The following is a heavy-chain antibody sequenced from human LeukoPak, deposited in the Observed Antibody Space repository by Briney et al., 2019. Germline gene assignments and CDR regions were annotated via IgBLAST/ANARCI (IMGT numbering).Heavy chain of an antibody. D-gene: IGHD6-6*01. CDR3: AREIRSSSSSGGFDP. J-gene: IGHJ5*02. CDR2: IWFDGSNK. Sequence: PGRSLRLSCAASGFTFSSYGMHWVRQAPGKGLEWVAVIWFDGSNKYYADSVKGRFTISRDNSKNTLYLQMNSLRAEDTAVYYCAREIRSSSSSGGFDPWAREPWSPSPQ. V-gene: IGHV3-33*01. CDR1: GFTFSSYG.